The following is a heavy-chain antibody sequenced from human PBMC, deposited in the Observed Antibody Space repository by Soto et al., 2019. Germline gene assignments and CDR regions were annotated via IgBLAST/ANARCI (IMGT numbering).Heavy chain of an antibody. D-gene: IGHD3-22*01. CDR1: GGSISSYY. J-gene: IGHJ4*02. V-gene: IGHV4-59*01. Sequence: SETLSLTCTVSGGSISSYYWSWIRQPPGKGLEWIGYIYYSGSTNYNPSLKSRVTISVDTSKNQFSLKLSSVTAADTAVYYCARGSGYYLVTGYWGQGTLVTVSS. CDR3: ARGSGYYLVTGY. CDR2: IYYSGST.